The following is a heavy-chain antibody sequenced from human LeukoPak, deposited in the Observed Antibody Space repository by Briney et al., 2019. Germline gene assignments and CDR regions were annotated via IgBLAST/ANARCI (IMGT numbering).Heavy chain of an antibody. Sequence: GGSLRLSCAASGFSFSTYGMSWVRQAPGKGLEWVSAISGSGGRTNYADSVKGRFTFSRDNSKNTLYLQMNSLRAEDTAVYYCAKGVGYCSGGSCQQFDYWGQGTLVTVSS. CDR1: GFSFSTYG. J-gene: IGHJ4*02. CDR2: ISGSGGRT. V-gene: IGHV3-23*01. CDR3: AKGVGYCSGGSCQQFDY. D-gene: IGHD2-15*01.